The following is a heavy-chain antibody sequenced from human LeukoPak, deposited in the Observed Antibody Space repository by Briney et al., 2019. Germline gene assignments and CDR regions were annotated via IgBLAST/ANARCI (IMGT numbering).Heavy chain of an antibody. D-gene: IGHD5-18*01. CDR2: IWYEGSNK. CDR3: ARWDGDSYGYGY. CDR1: AFTFRSYG. Sequence: PGGSLRLSCAASAFTFRSYGMHWVRQAPGKGLEWVALIWYEGSNKYYADSVKGGFIISRDNSKNTLYLQMNSLRAEDTAVYYCARWDGDSYGYGYWGQGTLVTVSS. V-gene: IGHV3-33*01. J-gene: IGHJ4*02.